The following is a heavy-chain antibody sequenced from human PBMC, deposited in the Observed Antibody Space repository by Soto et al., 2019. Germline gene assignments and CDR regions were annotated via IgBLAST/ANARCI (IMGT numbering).Heavy chain of an antibody. J-gene: IGHJ4*02. CDR2: ISAYNANT. Sequence: GASVKVSCKASCYTFTTYGISWLRQAPGQGLEWMGWISAYNANTNYAQKLQGRVTMTTDTSTSTSYMELRSLRSDDTAVYFCARDRLGATGDYWGQGTLVTVSS. CDR1: CYTFTTYG. V-gene: IGHV1-18*01. D-gene: IGHD1-26*01. CDR3: ARDRLGATGDY.